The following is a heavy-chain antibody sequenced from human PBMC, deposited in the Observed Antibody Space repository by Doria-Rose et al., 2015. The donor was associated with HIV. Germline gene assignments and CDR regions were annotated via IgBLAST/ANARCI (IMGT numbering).Heavy chain of an antibody. CDR2: INHSGST. V-gene: IGHV4-34*01. D-gene: IGHD1-7*01. CDR1: GGSFSGYY. CDR3: ARGLPELRYGDFGG. Sequence: QVQLQQWAAGLLQPSETLSLTCAVYGGSFSGYYWRWIRQSPGKGLEWIGEINHSGSTNYNPSLKRRVTMFVDTSKNQFSLKLFSVTAADTAIYYCARGLPELRYGDFGGWGRGTRVTVSS. J-gene: IGHJ3*01.